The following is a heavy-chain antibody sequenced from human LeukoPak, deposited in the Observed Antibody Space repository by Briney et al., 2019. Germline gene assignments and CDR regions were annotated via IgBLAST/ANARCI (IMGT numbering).Heavy chain of an antibody. CDR2: INPNSGGT. CDR1: GYTFTGYY. V-gene: IGHV1-2*02. J-gene: IGHJ5*02. Sequence: ASGKVSCKASGYTFTGYYMHWVRQAPGQGLEWMGWINPNSGGTNYAQKFQGRVTMTRDTSISTAYMELSRLRSDDTAVYYCARPQGIAAAGRRFDPWGQGTLVTVSS. CDR3: ARPQGIAAAGRRFDP. D-gene: IGHD6-13*01.